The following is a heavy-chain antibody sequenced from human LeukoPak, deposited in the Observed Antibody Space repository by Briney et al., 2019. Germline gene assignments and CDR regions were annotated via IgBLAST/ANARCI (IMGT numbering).Heavy chain of an antibody. Sequence: SETLSLTCTVSGYSISSGYYWSWIRQPPGEGLEWIANIYYSGSINYNPSLKSRVTISVDTSKNQFSLKLSSVSAADTAVYYCARELYSRRSGYLKAFDIWGQGTMVTVSS. CDR2: IYYSGSI. CDR1: GYSISSGYY. V-gene: IGHV4-61*01. D-gene: IGHD3-22*01. J-gene: IGHJ3*02. CDR3: ARELYSRRSGYLKAFDI.